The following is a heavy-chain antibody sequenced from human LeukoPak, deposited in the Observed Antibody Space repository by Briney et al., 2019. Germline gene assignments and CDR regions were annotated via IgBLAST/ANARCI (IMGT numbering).Heavy chain of an antibody. CDR2: IIPIFGTA. Sequence: GASVKVSCKASGGTFSSYAISWVRQAPGQGLEWMGGIIPIFGTANYAQKFQGRVTITTDESTSTAYMELSSLRSEDTAVYYCAGSDSSSSEYAFDIWGQGTMVTVSS. D-gene: IGHD6-6*01. J-gene: IGHJ3*02. V-gene: IGHV1-69*05. CDR1: GGTFSSYA. CDR3: AGSDSSSSEYAFDI.